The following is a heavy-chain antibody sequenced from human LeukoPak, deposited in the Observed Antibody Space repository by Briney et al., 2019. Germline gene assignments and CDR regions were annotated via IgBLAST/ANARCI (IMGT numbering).Heavy chain of an antibody. CDR2: INPNSGGT. CDR1: GYTFTGYF. V-gene: IGHV1-2*02. D-gene: IGHD6-19*01. J-gene: IGHJ1*01. Sequence: GASVKVSCKASGYTFTGYFMNWVRQAPGQGLEWMGWINPNSGGTNYAQKFQGRVTMTRDTSISTAYMELSGLRSDDTAVYYCARDRSGDYDNKYFRHWGQGTVVTVSS. CDR3: ARDRSGDYDNKYFRH.